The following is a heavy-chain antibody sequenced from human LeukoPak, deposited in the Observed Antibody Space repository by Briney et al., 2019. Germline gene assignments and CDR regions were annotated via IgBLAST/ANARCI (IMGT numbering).Heavy chain of an antibody. D-gene: IGHD2-15*01. J-gene: IGHJ4*02. V-gene: IGHV3-72*01. CDR3: ARDVSCSGGSCPYYFDY. CDR1: GFTFSDHY. Sequence: GGPLRLSXAASGFTFSDHYMDWVRQAPGKGLEWVGRTRNKANSYTTEYAASVKGRFTISRDDSMNSLYLQMNSLKTEDTAVYYCARDVSCSGGSCPYYFDYWGQGTLVTVSS. CDR2: TRNKANSYTT.